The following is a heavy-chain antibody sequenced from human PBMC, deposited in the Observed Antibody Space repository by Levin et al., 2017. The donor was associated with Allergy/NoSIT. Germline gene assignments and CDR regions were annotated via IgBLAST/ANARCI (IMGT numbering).Heavy chain of an antibody. D-gene: IGHD2-2*01. Sequence: PGGSLRLSCAASGFTFSSYAMSWVRQAPGKGLEWVSAISGSGGSTYYADSVKGRFTISRDNSKNTLYLQMNSLRAEDTAVYYCAKAGVHCSSTSCYSRYYFDYWGQGTLVTVSS. J-gene: IGHJ4*02. CDR2: ISGSGGST. V-gene: IGHV3-23*01. CDR3: AKAGVHCSSTSCYSRYYFDY. CDR1: GFTFSSYA.